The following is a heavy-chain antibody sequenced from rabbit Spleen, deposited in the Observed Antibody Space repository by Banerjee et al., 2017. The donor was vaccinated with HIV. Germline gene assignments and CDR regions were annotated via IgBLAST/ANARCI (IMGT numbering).Heavy chain of an antibody. CDR2: INTATGRA. CDR3: ARNYVNAFDP. D-gene: IGHD1-1*01. J-gene: IGHJ2*01. V-gene: IGHV1S45*01. Sequence: QEQLEESGRGLVKPEGSLTLTCTASGFSFSDRDVMCWVRQAPGKGLEWIACINTATGRAVYASWAKGRFTISRTSSTTVTLQMTSLTAADTATYFCARNYVNAFDPWGQGTLVTVS. CDR1: GFSFSDRDV.